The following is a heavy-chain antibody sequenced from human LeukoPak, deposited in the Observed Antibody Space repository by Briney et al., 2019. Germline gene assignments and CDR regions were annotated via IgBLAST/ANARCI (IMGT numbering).Heavy chain of an antibody. J-gene: IGHJ6*03. Sequence: GRSLRLSCAASGFTFSSYGMHWVRQAPGKGLEWVAVIWYDGSNKYYADSVKGRFTISRDNSKNTLYLQMNSLRAEDTAVYYCARDYSNYAYMDVWGKGTTVTVSS. CDR3: ARDYSNYAYMDV. D-gene: IGHD4-11*01. CDR2: IWYDGSNK. CDR1: GFTFSSYG. V-gene: IGHV3-33*01.